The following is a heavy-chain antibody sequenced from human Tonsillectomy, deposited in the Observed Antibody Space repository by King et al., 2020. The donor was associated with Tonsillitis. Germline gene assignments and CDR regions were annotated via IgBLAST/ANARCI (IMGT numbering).Heavy chain of an antibody. CDR2: IYYSGST. D-gene: IGHD3-3*01. Sequence: QLQESGPGLVKPSETLSLTCTVSGGSISSSSYYWGWIRQPPGKGLEWIGSIYYSGSTYYNPSLKSRVTISVDTSKNQFSLKLSSVTGADTAVYYCAITYYDFWSGYYRGYYFDYWGQGTLVTVSS. CDR1: GGSISSSSYY. J-gene: IGHJ4*02. V-gene: IGHV4-39*01. CDR3: AITYYDFWSGYYRGYYFDY.